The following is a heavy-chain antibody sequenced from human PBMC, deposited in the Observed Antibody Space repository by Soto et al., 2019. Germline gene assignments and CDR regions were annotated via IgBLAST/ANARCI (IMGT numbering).Heavy chain of an antibody. D-gene: IGHD5-12*01. CDR1: GYTFINYG. CDR2: ISGYNGNT. Sequence: QVQLVQSGAEVKKPGASVKVSCKASGYTFINYGITWVRQAPGQGLEWMGWISGYNGNTNYTQKLQGRVTMTTDTSPSTADMELRTVRSDDTAVYYCARGPSTYTYSGYYKYFQHWGQGTLVTVSS. V-gene: IGHV1-18*01. J-gene: IGHJ1*01. CDR3: ARGPSTYTYSGYYKYFQH.